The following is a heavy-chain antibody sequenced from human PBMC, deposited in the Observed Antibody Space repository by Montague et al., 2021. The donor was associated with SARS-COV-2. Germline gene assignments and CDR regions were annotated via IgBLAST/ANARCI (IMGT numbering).Heavy chain of an antibody. D-gene: IGHD4-17*01. CDR1: GGSVSSISSH. J-gene: IGHJ4*02. V-gene: IGHV4-39*01. CDR2: FYYAGGT. CDR3: ARLYGSSFDY. Sequence: SETLSLTCTVSGGSVSSISSHWGWLRQPPGKGLEYIGSFYYAGGTQYNPSLKSRVTISVDTSNDQFSLKMNSVTAADTAVYFCARLYGSSFDYWGQGTLVTVSS.